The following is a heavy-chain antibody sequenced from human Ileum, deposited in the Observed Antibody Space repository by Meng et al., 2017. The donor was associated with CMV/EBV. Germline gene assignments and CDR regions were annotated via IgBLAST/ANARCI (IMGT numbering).Heavy chain of an antibody. CDR3: ARSEDYVGNGYCYFDC. Sequence: VRHQRCAAGLLKPSSTLSPTAAGYGGSSSGYNGCWMRRHPGRRLEGMVEIDHSGGTTCIQSLHSRVIMSVVTPNKKYSLMRSSVIAAAAAVVYYARSEDYVGNGYCYFDCWGQGTLVTVSS. V-gene: IGHV4-34*01. CDR2: IDHSGGT. CDR1: GGSSSGYN. D-gene: IGHD3-22*01. J-gene: IGHJ4*02.